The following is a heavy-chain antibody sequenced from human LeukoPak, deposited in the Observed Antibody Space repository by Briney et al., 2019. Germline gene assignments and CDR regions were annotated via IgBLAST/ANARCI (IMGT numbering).Heavy chain of an antibody. Sequence: GGSLRLSCAASGFSFNTYWISWVRQAPGKGLEWVANIKQDGSQKYYVDSVKGRFTISRDNAKNSLYLQMNSLRAEDTAVYYCASHHAFRHDYWGQGTLVTVSS. CDR3: ASHHAFRHDY. D-gene: IGHD1-14*01. CDR1: GFSFNTYW. CDR2: IKQDGSQK. J-gene: IGHJ4*02. V-gene: IGHV3-7*01.